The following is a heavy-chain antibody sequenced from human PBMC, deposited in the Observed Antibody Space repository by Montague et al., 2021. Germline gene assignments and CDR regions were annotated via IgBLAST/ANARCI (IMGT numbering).Heavy chain of an antibody. CDR1: GGSISSSSYY. V-gene: IGHV4-39*01. CDR2: IYYSGST. J-gene: IGHJ6*02. Sequence: SETLSLTCTVSGGSISSSSYYWGWIRQPPGKGLEWIGSIYYSGSTYYNPSLKSRVTISVDTSKNQFSLKLSSVTAADTAVYYCARHRIGSYGMDVWGQGTTVTVSS. CDR3: ARHRIGSYGMDV. D-gene: IGHD1-14*01.